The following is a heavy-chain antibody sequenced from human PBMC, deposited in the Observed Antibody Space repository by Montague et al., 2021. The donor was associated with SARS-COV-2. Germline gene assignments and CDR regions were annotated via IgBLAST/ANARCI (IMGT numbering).Heavy chain of an antibody. D-gene: IGHD2/OR15-2a*01. V-gene: IGHV4-39*07. CDR2: IYPGGKM. J-gene: IGHJ4*02. Sequence: SETLSLTCTVSIRSSTYYWAWIRQPPGKGLEWIGSIYPGGKMFYNSSLKSRVTMSIDTSENQFSLRLSSVTAADTAVYYCARDLPPSRPRNPVWGQGTLVTVSS. CDR1: IRSSTYY. CDR3: ARDLPPSRPRNPV.